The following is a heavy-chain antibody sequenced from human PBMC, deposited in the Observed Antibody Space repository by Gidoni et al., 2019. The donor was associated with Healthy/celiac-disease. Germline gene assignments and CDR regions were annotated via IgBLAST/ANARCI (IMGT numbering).Heavy chain of an antibody. CDR1: GFSLSTSGMC. J-gene: IGHJ5*02. CDR3: ARMSCRSGYYNWFDP. D-gene: IGHD3-3*01. Sequence: QVTLRESGPALVKPTQTLTLTCPFSGFSLSTSGMCVSWIRQPPGKALEWLALIDWDDDKYYSTSLKTRLTISKDTSKNQVVLTMTNMDPVDTATYYCARMSCRSGYYNWFDPWGQGTLVTVSS. V-gene: IGHV2-70*01. CDR2: IDWDDDK.